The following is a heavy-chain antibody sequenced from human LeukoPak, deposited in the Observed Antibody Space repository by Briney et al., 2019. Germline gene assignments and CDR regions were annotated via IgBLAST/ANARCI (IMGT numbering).Heavy chain of an antibody. CDR2: IKQDGSEK. J-gene: IGHJ4*02. CDR3: AYDYYDSSGYHY. D-gene: IGHD3-22*01. CDR1: GFTFSSHG. V-gene: IGHV3-7*01. Sequence: GGSLRLSCAASGFTFSSHGMSWVRQAPGKGLEWVANIKQDGSEKYYVDSVKGRFTISRDNAKNSLYLQMNSLRAEDTAVYYCAYDYYDSSGYHYWGQGTLVTVSS.